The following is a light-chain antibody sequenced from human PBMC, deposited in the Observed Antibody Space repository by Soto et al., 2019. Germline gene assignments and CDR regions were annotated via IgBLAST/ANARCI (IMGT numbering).Light chain of an antibody. V-gene: IGLV2-11*01. CDR2: TVN. Sequence: QSALTQPRSVSGSPGQSVTISCTGTSSDVGGYNYVSWYQQNPGKAPKLMIYTVNKRPSGVPDRFSGSKSGNTASLTISGLRAEDEAVYHCCSHAGTYNVLFGGGTKLTVL. CDR3: CSHAGTYNVL. CDR1: SSDVGGYNY. J-gene: IGLJ3*02.